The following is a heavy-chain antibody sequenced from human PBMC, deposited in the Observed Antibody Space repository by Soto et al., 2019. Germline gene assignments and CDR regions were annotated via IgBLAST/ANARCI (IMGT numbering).Heavy chain of an antibody. J-gene: IGHJ3*02. V-gene: IGHV4-31*03. Sequence: QVQLQESGPGLVKPSQTLSLTCTVSGGSISSGGYYWSCIRQHPGKSLEWIGYIYYSGSTYYNPSLKSRVTISVDTSKNQFSLKLSSVTAADTAVYYCARDLSQPRYGDAFDIWGQGTMVTVSS. CDR3: ARDLSQPRYGDAFDI. D-gene: IGHD2-2*01. CDR1: GGSISSGGYY. CDR2: IYYSGST.